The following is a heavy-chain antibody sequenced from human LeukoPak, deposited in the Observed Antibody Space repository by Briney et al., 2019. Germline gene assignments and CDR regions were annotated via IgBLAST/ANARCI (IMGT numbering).Heavy chain of an antibody. CDR1: GYTLTELS. V-gene: IGHV1-24*01. J-gene: IGHJ4*02. Sequence: ASVKVSCKVSGYTLTELSMHWVRQAPGKGLEWMGGFDPEDGETIYAQKFQGRVTMTEDTSTDTAYMELSSLRSEDTAVYYCATLAVAGTSPDYWGQGTLVTVSS. CDR3: ATLAVAGTSPDY. CDR2: FDPEDGET. D-gene: IGHD6-19*01.